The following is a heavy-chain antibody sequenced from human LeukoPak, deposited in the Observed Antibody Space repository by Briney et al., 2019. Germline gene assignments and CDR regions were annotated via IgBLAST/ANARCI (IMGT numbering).Heavy chain of an antibody. CDR3: ATKVLRYFDWFLSSTTIAEYFQH. J-gene: IGHJ1*01. D-gene: IGHD3-9*01. CDR2: FDPEDGET. V-gene: IGHV1-24*01. CDR1: GYTLTELS. Sequence: VSVKVSCKVSGYTLTELSMHWVRQAPGKGLEWMGGFDPEDGETIYAQKFQGRVTMTEDTSTDTAYMELSSLRSEDTAVYYCATKVLRYFDWFLSSTTIAEYFQHWGQGTLVTVSS.